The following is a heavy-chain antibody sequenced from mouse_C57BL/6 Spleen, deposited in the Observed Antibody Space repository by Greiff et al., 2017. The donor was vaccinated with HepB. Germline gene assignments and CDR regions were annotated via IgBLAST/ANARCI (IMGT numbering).Heavy chain of an antibody. V-gene: IGHV1-26*01. Sequence: VQLKQSGPELVKPGASVKISCKASGYTFTDYYMNWVKQSHGESLEWIGDINPNNGGTSYNQKFKGKATLTVDKSSSTAYMELRSLTSEDSAVYYCARYTTVVAFDYWGQGTTLTVSS. CDR3: ARYTTVVAFDY. CDR1: GYTFTDYY. CDR2: INPNNGGT. J-gene: IGHJ2*01. D-gene: IGHD1-1*01.